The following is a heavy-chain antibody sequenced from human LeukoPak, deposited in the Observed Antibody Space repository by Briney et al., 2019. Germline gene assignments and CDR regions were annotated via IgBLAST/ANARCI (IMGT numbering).Heavy chain of an antibody. V-gene: IGHV3-33*08. CDR3: ARGKWELHY. CDR2: IWYDGSNK. CDR1: GFTFSSYG. D-gene: IGHD1-26*01. Sequence: GGSLRLSCTASGFTFSSYGMHWVRKAPGKGLGRVAVIWYDGSNKYYADPAKGLFTISRDNSKNTLYLQMNSLRAEDTAVYYCARGKWELHYWGQGTLVTVSS. J-gene: IGHJ4*02.